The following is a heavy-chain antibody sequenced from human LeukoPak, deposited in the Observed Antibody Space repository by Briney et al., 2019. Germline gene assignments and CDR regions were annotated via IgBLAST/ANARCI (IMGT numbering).Heavy chain of an antibody. Sequence: GGSLRLSCAVSGFTLSSYEMNWVRQAPGKGLEWVSYISSSGSTIYYADSVKGRFTISRDNAKKSLYLQMNSLRAEDTAVYYCARARLTDYVWGRRTFDIWGQGTMVTISS. D-gene: IGHD3-16*01. CDR2: ISSSGSTI. CDR3: ARARLTDYVWGRRTFDI. J-gene: IGHJ3*02. CDR1: GFTLSSYE. V-gene: IGHV3-48*03.